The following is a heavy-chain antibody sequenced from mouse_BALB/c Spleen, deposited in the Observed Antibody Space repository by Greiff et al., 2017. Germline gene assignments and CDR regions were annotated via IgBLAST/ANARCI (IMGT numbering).Heavy chain of an antibody. J-gene: IGHJ4*01. D-gene: IGHD2-2*01. CDR3: VREHGYARGYAMDY. CDR1: GFTFNTYA. Sequence: EVKLQESGGGLVQPKGSLKLSCAASGFTFNTYAMHWVCQAPGKGLEWVARIRSKSNNYATYYADSVKDRFTISRDDSQSMLYLQMNNLKTEDTAMYYCVREHGYARGYAMDYWGQGTSVTVSS. V-gene: IGHV10-3*03. CDR2: IRSKSNNYAT.